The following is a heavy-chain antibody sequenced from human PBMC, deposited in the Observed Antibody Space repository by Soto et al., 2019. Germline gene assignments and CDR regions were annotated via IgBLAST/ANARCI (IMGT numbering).Heavy chain of an antibody. J-gene: IGHJ4*02. CDR1: GGSISNYY. V-gene: IGHV4-59*01. Sequence: TSETLSLTCTVSGGSISNYYWSWIRQSPGKGLEWIGYIHRSGSTNHNPSLKSRGAISVDTSKNQFSLKLTSVTAADTAVYYCARDLYDSTGWTFGYWGQGTLVTVSS. CDR2: IHRSGST. D-gene: IGHD3-22*01. CDR3: ARDLYDSTGWTFGY.